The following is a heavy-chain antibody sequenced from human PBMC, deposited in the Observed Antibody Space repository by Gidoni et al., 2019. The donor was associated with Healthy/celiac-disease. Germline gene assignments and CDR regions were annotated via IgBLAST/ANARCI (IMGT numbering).Heavy chain of an antibody. D-gene: IGHD6-19*01. V-gene: IGHV3-33*01. CDR1: GFTFSSYG. CDR2: IWYDGSNK. CDR3: ARDGVSSSGSFDY. J-gene: IGHJ4*02. Sequence: QVQLVASGGGVVQPGRSLRLSCAASGFTFSSYGMHWVRQAPGKGLEWVAVIWYDGSNKYYADSVKGRLTISRDNSKNTLYLQMNSLRAEDTAVYYCARDGVSSSGSFDYWGQGTLVTVSS.